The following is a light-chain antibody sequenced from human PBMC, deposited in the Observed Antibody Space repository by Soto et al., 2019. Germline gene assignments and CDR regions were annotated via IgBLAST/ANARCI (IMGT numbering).Light chain of an antibody. V-gene: IGKV1-27*01. CDR3: QKYNSAPLT. J-gene: IGKJ4*01. CDR2: AAS. Sequence: DVELTQATSTLSSSVGEIVTITCRASQGISNYLAWYQQKPGKVPKLLIYAASTLQSGVPSRFSGSGSGTDFTLTISSLQPEDVATYYCQKYNSAPLTFGGGAKVDIK. CDR1: QGISNY.